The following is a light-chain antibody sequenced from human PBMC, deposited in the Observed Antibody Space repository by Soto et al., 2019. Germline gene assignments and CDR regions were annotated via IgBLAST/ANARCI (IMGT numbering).Light chain of an antibody. CDR3: QQSYSAPLT. CDR2: AAS. CDR1: QSICRY. Sequence: DIPMTQSPSSLSESVGDRVTITCRASQSICRYLHWYQQKPGKAPKLLIYAASSLQSGVPSRFSGSGSETDFTLTISSLQPEDFATYYCQQSYSAPLTFGGGTKVEIK. V-gene: IGKV1-39*01. J-gene: IGKJ4*01.